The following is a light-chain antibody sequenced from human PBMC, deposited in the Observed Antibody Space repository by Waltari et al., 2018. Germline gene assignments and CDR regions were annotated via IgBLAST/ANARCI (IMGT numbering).Light chain of an antibody. V-gene: IGLV2-23*02. Sequence: QSALTQPASVSGSPGQSITIPCTGPSSDVGSYNLVSWYQQHPGKAPKLMIYEVSTRPSGVSNRFSGSKSGNTASLTISGLQAEDEADYYCCSYAGSSTFVVFGGGTKLTVL. CDR3: CSYAGSSTFVV. CDR2: EVS. CDR1: SSDVGSYNL. J-gene: IGLJ2*01.